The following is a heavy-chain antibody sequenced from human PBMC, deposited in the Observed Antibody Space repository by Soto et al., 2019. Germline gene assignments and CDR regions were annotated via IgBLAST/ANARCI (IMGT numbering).Heavy chain of an antibody. V-gene: IGHV3-30-3*01. Sequence: GGSLRLSCEASGFTFSSYPMHWVRQAPGKGLEWVTVISYDGGNQYYADSVKGRFTISRDNSKDTLYLQMHSLRSDDTAVYFCARGPMNQTSFNDHWGHGALVTVFS. J-gene: IGHJ4*01. D-gene: IGHD3-22*01. CDR1: GFTFSSYP. CDR3: ARGPMNQTSFNDH. CDR2: ISYDGGNQ.